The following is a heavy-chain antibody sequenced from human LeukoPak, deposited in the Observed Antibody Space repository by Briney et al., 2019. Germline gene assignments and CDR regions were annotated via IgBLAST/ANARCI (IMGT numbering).Heavy chain of an antibody. D-gene: IGHD5-18*01. CDR3: ARGGYRRGNSYYYYYGMDV. J-gene: IGHJ6*02. V-gene: IGHV3-48*03. CDR2: ISSSGSTI. CDR1: GFTFSSYE. Sequence: PGGSPRLSCAASGFTFSSYEMNWVRQAPGKGLEWVSYISSSGSTIYYADSVKGRFTISRDNAKNSLYLQMNSLRAEDTAVYYCARGGYRRGNSYYYYYGMDVWGQGTTVTVSS.